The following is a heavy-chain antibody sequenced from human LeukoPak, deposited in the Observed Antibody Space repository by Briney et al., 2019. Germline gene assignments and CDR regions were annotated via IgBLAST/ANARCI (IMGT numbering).Heavy chain of an antibody. V-gene: IGHV3-48*04. CDR2: ISSSGSTI. J-gene: IGHJ4*02. Sequence: PGGSLRLSCAASGFTFSNYGMSWVRQAPGRGLEWVSYISSSGSTIYYADSVKGRFTISRDNAKNSLYLQMNSLRAEDTAVYYCASRGDFWSGLDYWGQGTLVTVSS. D-gene: IGHD3-3*01. CDR3: ASRGDFWSGLDY. CDR1: GFTFSNYG.